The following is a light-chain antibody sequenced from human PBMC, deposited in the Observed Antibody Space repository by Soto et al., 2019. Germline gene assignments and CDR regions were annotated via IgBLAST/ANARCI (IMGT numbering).Light chain of an antibody. V-gene: IGKV1-5*01. CDR1: QSISSY. CDR2: DAS. Sequence: DMQMTQSPSSLSASVGDRVTITCRASQSISSYLNWYQQKPGKAPTLLIYDASTLERGVPSRFSGTGSGTEFTLSIDSLQPDDFATYYCQQYHTSSITFGQGTRLEIK. J-gene: IGKJ5*01. CDR3: QQYHTSSIT.